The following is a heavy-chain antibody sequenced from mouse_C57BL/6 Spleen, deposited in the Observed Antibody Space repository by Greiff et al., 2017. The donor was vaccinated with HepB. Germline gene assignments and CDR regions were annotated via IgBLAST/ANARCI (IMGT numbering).Heavy chain of an antibody. J-gene: IGHJ3*01. D-gene: IGHD2-2*01. CDR1: GFTFSNYW. CDR3: TGGNMVTGAY. V-gene: IGHV6-3*01. Sequence: EVQGVESGGGLVQPGGSMKLSCVASGFTFSNYWMNWVRQSPEKGLEWVAQIRLKSDNYATHYAESVKGRFTISRDDSKSSVYLQMNNLRAEDTGIYYCTGGNMVTGAYWGQGTLVTVSA. CDR2: IRLKSDNYAT.